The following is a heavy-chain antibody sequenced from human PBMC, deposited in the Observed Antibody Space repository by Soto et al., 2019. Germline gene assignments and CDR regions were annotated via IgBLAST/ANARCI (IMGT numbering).Heavy chain of an antibody. J-gene: IGHJ4*02. D-gene: IGHD2-15*01. CDR2: IYYSGST. CDR3: ARHPYRNPVVVVAATPY. V-gene: IGHV4-39*01. Sequence: SETLSLTCTVSGGSISSSSYYWGWIRQPPGKGLEWIGSIYYSGSTYYNPSLKSRVTISVDTSKNQFSLKLSSVTAADTAVYYCARHPYRNPVVVVAATPYWGQGTLVTVS. CDR1: GGSISSSSYY.